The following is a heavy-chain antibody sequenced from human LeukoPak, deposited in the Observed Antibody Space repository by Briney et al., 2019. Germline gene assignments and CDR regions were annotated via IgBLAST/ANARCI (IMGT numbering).Heavy chain of an antibody. V-gene: IGHV3-7*05. J-gene: IGHJ4*02. CDR2: IKEDGSEK. CDR3: GTVAAGYYFDN. Sequence: PGGSLRLSCAASGSTFSAYRMSWVRQGPGKGLEWVANIKEDGSEKSYVESVKGRFIISRDNTKKSLYLQMNSLRAEDTALYYCGTVAAGYYFDNWGQGTLVTVSS. D-gene: IGHD3-9*01. CDR1: GSTFSAYR.